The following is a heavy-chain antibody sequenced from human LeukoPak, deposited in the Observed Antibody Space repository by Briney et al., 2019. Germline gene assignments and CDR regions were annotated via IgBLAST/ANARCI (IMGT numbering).Heavy chain of an antibody. D-gene: IGHD3-10*01. CDR2: ISSSGSTI. Sequence: PGGSLRLSCAASGFTFSSYEMNWVRQAPGKGLEWVSYISSSGSTIYYADSVKGRFTISGDNAKNSLYLQMNSLRAEDTAVYYCASVPGMVRDLLNTGIWGQGTMVTVSS. CDR1: GFTFSSYE. CDR3: ASVPGMVRDLLNTGI. V-gene: IGHV3-48*03. J-gene: IGHJ3*02.